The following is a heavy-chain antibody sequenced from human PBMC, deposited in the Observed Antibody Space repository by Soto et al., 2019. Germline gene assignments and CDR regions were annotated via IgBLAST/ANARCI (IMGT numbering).Heavy chain of an antibody. J-gene: IGHJ3*02. CDR2: INGDGSST. CDR1: GLTFSSDW. V-gene: IGHV3-74*01. D-gene: IGHD3-22*01. CDR3: ARVTYYYDSSGSWAYDAFDI. Sequence: PGGSLRLSCAASGLTFSSDWMHWLRQGPGKRLVWVSRINGDGSSTNYADSVQGRFTISRDNAKSTLYLQMNSLRAEDTAVYYFARVTYYYDSSGSWAYDAFDIWGQGTMVTVSS.